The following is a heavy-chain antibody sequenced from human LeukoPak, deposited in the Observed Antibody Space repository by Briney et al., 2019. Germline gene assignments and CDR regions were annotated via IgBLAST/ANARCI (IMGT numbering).Heavy chain of an antibody. V-gene: IGHV3-11*04. CDR2: MSTTGSIR. Sequence: GGSLRLSCAASGFTFSEYYMSWIRQAPGKGLDWVSHMSTTGSIRHYADSVKGRFTISRDNAKNSLYLQMNSLRAEDTAVYYCARRGIGIHSWSPFDSWGQGTLVTVSS. D-gene: IGHD5-18*01. CDR3: ARRGIGIHSWSPFDS. J-gene: IGHJ4*02. CDR1: GFTFSEYY.